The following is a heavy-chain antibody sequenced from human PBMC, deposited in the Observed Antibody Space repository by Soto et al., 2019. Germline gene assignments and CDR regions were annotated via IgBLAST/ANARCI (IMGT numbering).Heavy chain of an antibody. CDR2: IRSKANSYAT. V-gene: IGHV3-73*02. CDR1: GFTFSGSA. CDR3: TTRAAAGTGRFDP. J-gene: IGHJ5*02. D-gene: IGHD6-13*01. Sequence: EVQLVESGGGLVQPGGSLKLSCAASGFTFSGSAMHWVRQASGKGLEWVGRIRSKANSYATAYAASVKGRFTISRDDSKNTAYLQMNSLTTEDTAVYYCTTRAAAGTGRFDPWGQGTLVTVSS.